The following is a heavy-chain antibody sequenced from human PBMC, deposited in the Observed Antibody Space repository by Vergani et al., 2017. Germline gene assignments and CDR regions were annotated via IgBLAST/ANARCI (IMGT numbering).Heavy chain of an antibody. CDR3: AGTHYYGSGYYYYYYMDV. J-gene: IGHJ6*03. Sequence: VQLVESGGGVVQPGRSLRLSCAASGFTFDDYAMHWVRQAPGKGLEWVSGISWNSGSTGYADSVKGRFTISRDNSKNTLYLQMNSLRAEDTAVYYCAGTHYYGSGYYYYYYMDVWGKGTTVTVSS. D-gene: IGHD3-10*01. V-gene: IGHV3-9*01. CDR1: GFTFDDYA. CDR2: ISWNSGST.